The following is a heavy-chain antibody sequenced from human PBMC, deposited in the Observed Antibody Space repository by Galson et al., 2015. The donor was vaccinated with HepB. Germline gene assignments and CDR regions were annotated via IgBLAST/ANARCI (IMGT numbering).Heavy chain of an antibody. D-gene: IGHD1-26*01. J-gene: IGHJ4*02. CDR3: ARSQSGGFS. Sequence: SLRLSCAASGFSFSTYWMHWVRQAPGKGLVWVSRINSDGTTTTYADFVKGRFTISRDNAKNTLYLQMNSLRAEDTAVYYCARSQSGGFSWGQGTLVTVSS. CDR2: INSDGTTT. V-gene: IGHV3-74*01. CDR1: GFSFSTYW.